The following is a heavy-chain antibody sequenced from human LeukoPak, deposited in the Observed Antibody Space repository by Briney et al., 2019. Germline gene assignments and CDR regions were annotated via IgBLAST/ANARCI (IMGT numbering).Heavy chain of an antibody. J-gene: IGHJ6*03. Sequence: PGGSLRLSCAVSGITLSNYGMSWVRQAPGKGLEWVSSINTIGRRSYYADSVKGRFTISRDNSKNTLSLQMSSLRADDTAVYYCANDPLNNYYLNYMDVWGNGTTVTVSS. V-gene: IGHV3-23*01. CDR1: GITLSNYG. CDR3: ANDPLNNYYLNYMDV. D-gene: IGHD3-16*02. CDR2: INTIGRRS.